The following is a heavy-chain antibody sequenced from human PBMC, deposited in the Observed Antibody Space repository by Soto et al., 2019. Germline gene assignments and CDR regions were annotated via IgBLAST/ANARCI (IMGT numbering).Heavy chain of an antibody. CDR3: ARDYLSSKLSLSYFDF. CDR1: GYSFISHY. V-gene: IGHV1-46*01. CDR2: INPSGGSA. Sequence: QVQLVQSGAEVTRPGASVKVSCKASGYSFISHYIHWVRQAPGQGLEWMGFINPSGGSATLAQKFQGRVTMTRDTSKSTVYMELTILRFEDSAVYYRARDYLSSKLSLSYFDFWGQGTLLTVSS. J-gene: IGHJ4*02. D-gene: IGHD2-2*01.